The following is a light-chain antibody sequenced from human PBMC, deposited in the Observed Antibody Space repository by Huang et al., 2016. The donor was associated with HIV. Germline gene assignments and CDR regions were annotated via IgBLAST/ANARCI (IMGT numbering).Light chain of an antibody. J-gene: IGKJ2*01. CDR3: QQTYIIPIT. CDR2: AAS. CDR1: QSISSY. V-gene: IGKV1-39*01. Sequence: DIQMTQSPFSLSASVGDRVTITCRASQSISSYLNLYQQKPGKAPKILIYAASTLQSGIPARFSGSGAGTDFTLTITSLQPEEFATYYCQQTYIIPITFGQGTKLEIK.